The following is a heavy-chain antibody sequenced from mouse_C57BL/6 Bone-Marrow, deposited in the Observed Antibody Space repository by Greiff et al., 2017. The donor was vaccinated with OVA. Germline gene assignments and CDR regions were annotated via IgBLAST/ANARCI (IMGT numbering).Heavy chain of an antibody. CDR1: GFNIKNTY. CDR3: ARATWDVWYFDV. D-gene: IGHD4-1*01. Sequence: EVQLHQSVAELVRPGASVKLSCTASGFNIKNTYMHWVKQRPEQGLEWIGRIDPANGNTKYATKFQGKATITADTTSNTAYLQLSSLTSDDTAIYYCARATWDVWYFDVWGTGTTVTVSS. CDR2: IDPANGNT. J-gene: IGHJ1*03. V-gene: IGHV14-3*01.